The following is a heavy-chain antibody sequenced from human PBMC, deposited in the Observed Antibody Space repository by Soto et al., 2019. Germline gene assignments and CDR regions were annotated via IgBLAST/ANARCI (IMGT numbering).Heavy chain of an antibody. J-gene: IGHJ4*02. CDR3: AKRPLKFEGSYFDY. Sequence: GGSLRLSCAASGFTFSSYSMNWVRQAPGKGLEWVSYISSSSSTIYYADSVKGRFTISRDNSKNTVYLQMNSLRVEDTAVYYCAKRPLKFEGSYFDYWGQGTLVTVSS. D-gene: IGHD3-10*01. V-gene: IGHV3-48*01. CDR1: GFTFSSYS. CDR2: ISSSSSTI.